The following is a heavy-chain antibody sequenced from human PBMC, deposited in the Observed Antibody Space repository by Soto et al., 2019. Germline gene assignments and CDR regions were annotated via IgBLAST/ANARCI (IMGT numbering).Heavy chain of an antibody. Sequence: GSLRLSFSSSGFTFSSYAMSWVRQAPGKGLEWVSAISGSGGSTYYADSVKGRFTISRDNSKNTLYLQMNSLRAEDTAVYYCAKYYDFWSGYYKFDYWGQGTLVTVSS. J-gene: IGHJ4*02. CDR2: ISGSGGST. V-gene: IGHV3-23*01. CDR3: AKYYDFWSGYYKFDY. CDR1: GFTFSSYA. D-gene: IGHD3-3*01.